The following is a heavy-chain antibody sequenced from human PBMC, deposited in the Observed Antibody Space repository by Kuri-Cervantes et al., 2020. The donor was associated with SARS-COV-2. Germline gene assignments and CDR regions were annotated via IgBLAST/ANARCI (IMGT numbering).Heavy chain of an antibody. CDR3: AREGDYSDFRRPNYYYYYMDV. CDR1: GGTFSSYA. J-gene: IGHJ6*03. V-gene: IGHV1-18*01. CDR2: ISAYNGYT. Sequence: ASVKVSCKAPGGTFSSYAISWLRQAPGQGLEWMGWISAYNGYTIYAQKLQGRVTMTTDTSTTTAYMELRSLRSDDTAVYYCAREGDYSDFRRPNYYYYYMDVWGKGTTVPSP. D-gene: IGHD4-11*01.